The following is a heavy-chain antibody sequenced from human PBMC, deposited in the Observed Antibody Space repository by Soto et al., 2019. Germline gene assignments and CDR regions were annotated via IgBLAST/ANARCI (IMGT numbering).Heavy chain of an antibody. J-gene: IGHJ6*02. CDR2: IYHSGST. CDR1: GGSISISNW. Sequence: PSETLSLTCAVSGGSISISNWCSCVRQPPGKGLEWIGEIYHSGSTNYNPSLKSRVTISVDKSKNQFSLKLGSVTAADTAVYYCARVLGSSSWYDRAFYGMDVWGQGTTVTVSS. CDR3: ARVLGSSSWYDRAFYGMDV. V-gene: IGHV4-4*02. D-gene: IGHD6-13*01.